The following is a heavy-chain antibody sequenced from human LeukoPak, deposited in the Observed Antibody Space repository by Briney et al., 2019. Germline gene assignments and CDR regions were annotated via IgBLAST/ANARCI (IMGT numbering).Heavy chain of an antibody. D-gene: IGHD1-26*01. J-gene: IGHJ4*02. CDR2: IYSGGNT. V-gene: IGHV3-53*01. CDR3: ARDRVGATTNFDY. Sequence: GGSLRLSCAASGFTFSSYAMSWVRQAPGKGLEWVPVIYSGGNTYYADSVKGRFTISRDNSKNTLYLQMNSLRAEDTAVYYCARDRVGATTNFDYWGQGTLVTVSS. CDR1: GFTFSSYA.